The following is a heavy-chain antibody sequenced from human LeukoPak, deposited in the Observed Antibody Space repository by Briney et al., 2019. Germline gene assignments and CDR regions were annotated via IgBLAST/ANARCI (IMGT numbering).Heavy chain of an antibody. CDR3: ASAQITIVRSYNGMDV. Sequence: GGCLRLSCAASGFSFSTYTMNWVRQAPGKGLEWVSSISSRSGYIYYADSVKGRFTISRDNAKNSLYLQMNSLRAEDTAVYYCASAQITIVRSYNGMDVWGQGTTVTVSS. D-gene: IGHD3-10*01. CDR2: ISSRSGYI. CDR1: GFSFSTYT. J-gene: IGHJ6*02. V-gene: IGHV3-21*06.